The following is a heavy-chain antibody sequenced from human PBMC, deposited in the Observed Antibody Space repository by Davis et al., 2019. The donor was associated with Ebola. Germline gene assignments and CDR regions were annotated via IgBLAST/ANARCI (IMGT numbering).Heavy chain of an antibody. D-gene: IGHD3-16*02. CDR2: INHSGST. J-gene: IGHJ4*02. Sequence: SQTLSLTCALYAGSSSGYYWSCTRPSPGKGLEWIGEINHSGSTNYNPSLKSRVTISVDTSKNQFSLKLSSVTAADTAVYYCARGRDYIWGSYRYGYWGQGTLVTVSS. V-gene: IGHV4-34*01. CDR3: ARGRDYIWGSYRYGY. CDR1: AGSSSGYY.